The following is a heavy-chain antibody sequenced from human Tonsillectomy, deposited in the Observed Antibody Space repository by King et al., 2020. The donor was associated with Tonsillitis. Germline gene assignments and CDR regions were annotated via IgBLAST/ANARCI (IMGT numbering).Heavy chain of an antibody. J-gene: IGHJ4*02. D-gene: IGHD6-6*01. CDR3: ARRSSDLFDY. CDR1: GYSFNFYL. Sequence: QLVQSGAEVKKPGESMKISCKGAGYSFNFYLICWVRQIPGKVLEWMGSIYPGVSYTTYSPSFQGQVTISVDKSISTAYLQWSSLKASDTAMYYCARRSSDLFDYWGQGTLVTVSS. CDR2: IYPGVSYT. V-gene: IGHV5-51*01.